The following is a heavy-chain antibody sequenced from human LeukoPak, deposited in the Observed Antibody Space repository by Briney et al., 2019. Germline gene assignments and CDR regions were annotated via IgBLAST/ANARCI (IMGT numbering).Heavy chain of an antibody. CDR2: ISYDGSNK. Sequence: QPGGSLRLSCAASGFTFSSYGMHWVRQAPGKGLEWVAAISYDGSNKYYADSVKGRFTISRDNSKNTLYLQMNSLRAEDTAVYYCARPQSSSGYYWPFDDWGQGTLVTVSS. CDR1: GFTFSSYG. D-gene: IGHD3-22*01. J-gene: IGHJ4*02. CDR3: ARPQSSSGYYWPFDD. V-gene: IGHV3-30*03.